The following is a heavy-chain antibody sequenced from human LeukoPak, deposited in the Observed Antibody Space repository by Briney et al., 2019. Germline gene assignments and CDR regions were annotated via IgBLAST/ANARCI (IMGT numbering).Heavy chain of an antibody. CDR2: VSGSGGST. CDR1: GFTFNSHA. Sequence: PGGSLTLSCAVSGFTFNSHAMTWVRQAPGKGLEWVSGVSGSGGSTDYADSVKGRFTISRDNSKNTLYLQLNSLRVEDTAVYYCAKTSGSDYWGYYYDYWGQGTLVTVSS. J-gene: IGHJ4*02. D-gene: IGHD3-22*01. CDR3: AKTSGSDYWGYYYDY. V-gene: IGHV3-23*01.